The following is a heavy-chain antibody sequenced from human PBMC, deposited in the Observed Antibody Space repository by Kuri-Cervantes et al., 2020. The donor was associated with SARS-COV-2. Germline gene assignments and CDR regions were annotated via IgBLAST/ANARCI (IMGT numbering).Heavy chain of an antibody. CDR2: IKQEGSET. J-gene: IGHJ6*03. CDR3: ARASAGSSSVYYYYMDV. V-gene: IGHV3-7*01. Sequence: GGSMCLSCAASGFSFRNYWMSWVRPAPGRGLEWLANIKQEGSETYYVDSVEGRFTISRDNAGHSLYLQMSSQRSEIAAVYYYARASAGSSSVYYYYMDVWGKGTTVTVSS. D-gene: IGHD1-26*01. CDR1: GFSFRNYW.